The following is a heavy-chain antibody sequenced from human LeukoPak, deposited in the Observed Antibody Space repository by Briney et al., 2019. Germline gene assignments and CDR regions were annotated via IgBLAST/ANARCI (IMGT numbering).Heavy chain of an antibody. CDR1: GGSISSYY. D-gene: IGHD3-22*01. V-gene: IGHV4-59*08. CDR2: IYYSGST. J-gene: IGHJ6*02. Sequence: PSETLSLTFTVSGGSISSYYWSWIRQPPGKGLEWIGYIYYSGSTNYNPSLKSRVTISVDTSKNQFSLKLSSVTAADTAVYYCARLAYYYDSSGYYVDVWGQGTTVTVSS. CDR3: ARLAYYYDSSGYYVDV.